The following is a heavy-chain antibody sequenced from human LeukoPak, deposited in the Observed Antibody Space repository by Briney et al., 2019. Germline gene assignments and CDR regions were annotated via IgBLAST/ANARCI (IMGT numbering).Heavy chain of an antibody. V-gene: IGHV5-51*01. CDR2: IYPGDSDT. J-gene: IGHJ3*02. CDR3: ARHRDYVPDI. CDR1: GYTFTSYW. Sequence: GESLKISCKGSGYTFTSYWIGWVRQMSGKGLEWMGIIYPGDSDTRYSPSSQGQVTISADKSIRTAYLQWSSLEASDTAMYYCARHRDYVPDIWGQGTMVTVSS. D-gene: IGHD3-16*01.